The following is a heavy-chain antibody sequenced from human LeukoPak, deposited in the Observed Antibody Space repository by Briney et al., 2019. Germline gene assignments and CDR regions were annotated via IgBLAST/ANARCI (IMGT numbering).Heavy chain of an antibody. Sequence: SETLSLTCTVSGGSISSYHWSWVRQPPGKGLEWIGYILTSGSTNYNPSLKSRLTISVDTSKTQFTLKVNSVTAADTAVYYCARVRVSGSYLYYFDSWGQGNLVTVSS. J-gene: IGHJ4*02. V-gene: IGHV4-4*09. CDR1: GGSISSYH. CDR2: ILTSGST. CDR3: ARVRVSGSYLYYFDS. D-gene: IGHD1-26*01.